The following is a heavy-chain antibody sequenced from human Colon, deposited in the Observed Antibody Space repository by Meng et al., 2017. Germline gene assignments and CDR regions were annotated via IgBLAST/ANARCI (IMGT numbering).Heavy chain of an antibody. V-gene: IGHV4-30-4*01. CDR1: NGSINSTDYY. Sequence: HVQLQESGPGLVTPSQPLSLPFTSSNGSINSTDYYWNWIRQPPGKRQEWLGYIHSSGNTYYTPYLKSRLAMSLDTSKNQFSLRLTSVTAADTAVYYCARSPVIPDARTFDFWGQGALVTVSS. D-gene: IGHD2-2*01. J-gene: IGHJ4*02. CDR2: IHSSGNT. CDR3: ARSPVIPDARTFDF.